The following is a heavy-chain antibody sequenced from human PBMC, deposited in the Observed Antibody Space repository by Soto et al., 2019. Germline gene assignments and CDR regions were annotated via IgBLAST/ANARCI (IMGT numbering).Heavy chain of an antibody. D-gene: IGHD3-3*01. CDR3: ASRLGYDFWSPDYGMDV. J-gene: IGHJ6*02. CDR2: ISAYNGNT. Sequence: ASVKVSCQASGSTFTSYGISWVRQAPGQGLEWMGWISAYNGNTNYAQKLQGRVTMTTDTSTSTAYMELRSLRSDDTAVYYCASRLGYDFWSPDYGMDVWGQGTTVTVSS. V-gene: IGHV1-18*01. CDR1: GSTFTSYG.